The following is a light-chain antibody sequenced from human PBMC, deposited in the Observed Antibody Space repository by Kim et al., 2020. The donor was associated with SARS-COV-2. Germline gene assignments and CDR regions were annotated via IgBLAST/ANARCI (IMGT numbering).Light chain of an antibody. Sequence: EIQMTQSPSSLSASVGDRVTITCQASQDISNYLNWYQQKPGKAPKLLIYDASNLETGVPSRFSGSGSGTDFTFTISSLQPEDIATYYCQQYDNLLFSFGPGTKVDIK. V-gene: IGKV1-33*01. J-gene: IGKJ3*01. CDR2: DAS. CDR1: QDISNY. CDR3: QQYDNLLFS.